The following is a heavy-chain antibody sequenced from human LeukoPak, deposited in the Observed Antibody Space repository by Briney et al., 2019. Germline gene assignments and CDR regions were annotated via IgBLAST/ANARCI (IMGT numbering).Heavy chain of an antibody. CDR2: THYSGST. Sequence: PSGTLSLTCTVFGGSITNYYWSWIRQPPGKGLEYIGYTHYSGSTNSNPSLKSRVTMSVDTSKNQFSLKLKSVTAADTAVYYCARNYCGDDCFAFDFWGQGTMVTVSS. V-gene: IGHV4-59*07. CDR3: ARNYCGDDCFAFDF. CDR1: GGSITNYY. D-gene: IGHD2-21*02. J-gene: IGHJ3*01.